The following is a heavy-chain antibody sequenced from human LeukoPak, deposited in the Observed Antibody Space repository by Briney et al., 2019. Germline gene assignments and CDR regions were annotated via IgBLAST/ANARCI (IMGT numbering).Heavy chain of an antibody. J-gene: IGHJ5*02. CDR1: GDSISGNSYY. CDR3: TRDTGTTGEVKFDP. V-gene: IGHV4-39*07. CDR2: IYTSGST. D-gene: IGHD4-17*01. Sequence: SETLSLTCTVSGDSISGNSYYWGWIRHFPGTGLEWIGRIYTSGSTTYNPSLKSRVTMSVDTSKSQFSLNLMSVTAADTAVYYCTRDTGTTGEVKFDPWGQGTLVTVSS.